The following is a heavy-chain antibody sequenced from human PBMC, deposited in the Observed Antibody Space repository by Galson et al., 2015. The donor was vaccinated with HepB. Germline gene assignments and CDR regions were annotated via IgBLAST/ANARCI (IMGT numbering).Heavy chain of an antibody. CDR1: GFSLSTTEMR. CDR3: ARSGYSSGWYPWYFDL. D-gene: IGHD6-19*01. V-gene: IGHV2-70*04. Sequence: PALVKPTQTLTLTCTFSGFSLSTTEMRVSWIRQPPGKALERLARIDWDDDKFYSTSLKTRLTISKDTSKNQVVLTMTNMDPVDTATYYCARSGYSSGWYPWYFDLWGHGTLVTVSS. J-gene: IGHJ2*01. CDR2: IDWDDDK.